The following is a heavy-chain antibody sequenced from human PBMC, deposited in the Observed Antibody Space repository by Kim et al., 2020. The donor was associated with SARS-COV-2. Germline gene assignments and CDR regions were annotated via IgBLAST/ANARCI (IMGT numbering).Heavy chain of an antibody. Sequence: GESLKISCKGSGYSFTSYWIGWVRQMPGKGLEWMGIIYPGDSDTRYSPSFQGQVTISADKSISTAYLQWSSLKASDTAMYYCARHGQYYYGSGTGYYYGMDVWGQGTTVTVSS. J-gene: IGHJ6*02. CDR2: IYPGDSDT. V-gene: IGHV5-51*01. CDR1: GYSFTSYW. D-gene: IGHD3-10*01. CDR3: ARHGQYYYGSGTGYYYGMDV.